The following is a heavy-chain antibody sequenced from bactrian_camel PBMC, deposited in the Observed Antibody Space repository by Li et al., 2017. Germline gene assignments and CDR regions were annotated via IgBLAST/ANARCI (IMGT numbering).Heavy chain of an antibody. Sequence: HVQLVESGGGSVQAGGSLRLSCTHSGYISSRHCMGWFRQAPGKAREGIAGIRRDGDEYYAGSVKGRFTISRDNAKNTVYLQMNSLKSEDTALYYCATDRSKYSDFSFRYWGQGTQVTVS. CDR3: ATDRSKYSDFSFRY. D-gene: IGHD4*01. CDR2: IRRDGDE. J-gene: IGHJ4*01. CDR1: GYISSRHC. V-gene: IGHV3S53*01.